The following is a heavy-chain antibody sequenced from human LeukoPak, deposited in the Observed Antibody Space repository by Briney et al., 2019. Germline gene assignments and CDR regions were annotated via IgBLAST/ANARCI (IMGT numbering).Heavy chain of an antibody. CDR1: GGSFSGYY. Sequence: SETLSLTCAVYGGSFSGYYWTWIRQPPGKGLEWIGEIIDTGSTKCNSSLKSRVTISVDTSKNQFSLSLDSVTAADTAVYYCARGLASGYPPIPFDYWGQGTLVTVSS. CDR2: IIDTGST. V-gene: IGHV4-34*12. J-gene: IGHJ4*02. D-gene: IGHD3-3*01. CDR3: ARGLASGYPPIPFDY.